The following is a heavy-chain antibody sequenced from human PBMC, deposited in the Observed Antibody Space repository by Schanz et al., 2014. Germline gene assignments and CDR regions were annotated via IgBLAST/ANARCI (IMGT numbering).Heavy chain of an antibody. Sequence: QVQLVQSGAEVKKPGASVKVSCEASGYTFTSYYIHWFRQAPGQGLEWMGLINPSVGNTNYAQKCRGRVAMTRDTSTSTVYMELSSLRSEDTAVYYCARAPVTVGPYHDYMDVWGKGTTVTVSS. CDR1: GYTFTSYY. V-gene: IGHV1-46*01. D-gene: IGHD4-17*01. CDR3: ARAPVTVGPYHDYMDV. CDR2: INPSVGNT. J-gene: IGHJ6*03.